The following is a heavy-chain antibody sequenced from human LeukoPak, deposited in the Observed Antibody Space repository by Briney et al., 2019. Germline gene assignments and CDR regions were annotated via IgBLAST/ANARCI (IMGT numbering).Heavy chain of an antibody. CDR1: GFTFSDYW. D-gene: IGHD3-10*01. CDR2: IKQDGSAK. Sequence: GGSLRLSCAASGFTFSDYWMNWVRQAPGKGLEWVANIKQDGSAKYYVDSVKGRFIISRDNAEKSLYLEMNSLRVEDTAVYYCAGSRGFLIDIWGQGTTVTVSS. V-gene: IGHV3-7*01. J-gene: IGHJ3*02. CDR3: AGSRGFLIDI.